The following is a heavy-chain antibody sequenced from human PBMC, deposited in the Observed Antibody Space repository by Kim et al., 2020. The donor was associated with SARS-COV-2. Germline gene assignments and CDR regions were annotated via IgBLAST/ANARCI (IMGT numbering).Heavy chain of an antibody. D-gene: IGHD2-2*01. V-gene: IGHV7-4-1*02. J-gene: IGHJ6*02. CDR2: INTNTGNP. CDR1: GYTFTSYA. CDR3: AGTDIVVVPAHPDGLYYYGMDV. Sequence: ASVKVSCKASGYTFTSYAMNWVRQAPGQGLEWMGWINTNTGNPTYDQGFTGRFVFSLDTSVSTAYLQISSLKAEDPAVYYCAGTDIVVVPAHPDGLYYYGMDVWGQGTTVTVSS.